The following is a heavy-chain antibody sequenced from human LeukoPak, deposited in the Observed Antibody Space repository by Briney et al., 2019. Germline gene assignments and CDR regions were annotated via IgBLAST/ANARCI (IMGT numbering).Heavy chain of an antibody. V-gene: IGHV3-7*01. J-gene: IGHJ4*02. CDR2: IKQDGSEK. D-gene: IGHD1-26*01. CDR1: GFTFSSYW. Sequence: PGGSLRLSCAGSGFTFSSYWMSWVRQAPGKGLEWVANIKQDGSEKHYVDSVKGRFTISRDNAKNSLFLQMNSLRAEDTAVYFCAKDLVVGALDYWGQGTLVTVSS. CDR3: AKDLVVGALDY.